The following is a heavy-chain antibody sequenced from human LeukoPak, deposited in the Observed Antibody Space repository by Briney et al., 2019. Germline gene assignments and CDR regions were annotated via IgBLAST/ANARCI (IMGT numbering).Heavy chain of an antibody. V-gene: IGHV4-59*08. D-gene: IGHD2-2*01. Sequence: SETLSLICTVSGGSTSTYYWSWIRQPPGKGLEWIGYIYYSGSTNYNPSLKSRVTISVDTSKNQFSLKPSSVTAADTAVYYCARVREYQHGDYWGQGTLVSVSS. CDR3: ARVREYQHGDY. CDR1: GGSTSTYY. J-gene: IGHJ4*02. CDR2: IYYSGST.